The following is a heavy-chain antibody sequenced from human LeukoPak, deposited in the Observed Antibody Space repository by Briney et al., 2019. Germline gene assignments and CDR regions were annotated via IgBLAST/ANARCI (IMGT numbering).Heavy chain of an antibody. D-gene: IGHD3-22*01. CDR1: GGSISSYF. J-gene: IGHJ4*02. CDR2: IYSSGST. V-gene: IGHV4-59*01. Sequence: PSETLSLTCTVSGGSISSYFWNWIRQSPGKGLEWIAYIYSSGSTNSNPSLKSRVTISVDTSKNQFSLKLNSVTAADTAVYYCARGGASTYYDSGGFFPYWGQGAPVTVSS. CDR3: ARGGASTYYDSGGFFPY.